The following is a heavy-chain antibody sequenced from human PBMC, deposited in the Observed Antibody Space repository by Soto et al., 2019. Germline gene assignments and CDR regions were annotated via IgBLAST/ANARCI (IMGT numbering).Heavy chain of an antibody. V-gene: IGHV6-1*01. D-gene: IGHD6-6*01. J-gene: IGHJ5*02. CDR3: ARGSKQLVATGFDP. Sequence: PSQTLSVTCAISGDSVSSNSAAWNWIRQSPSRGLEWLGRTYYRSKWYNDYAVSVKSRITINPDTSKNQFSLQLNSVTPEDTAVYYCARGSKQLVATGFDPWGQGTLVTVSS. CDR1: GDSVSSNSAA. CDR2: TYYRSKWYN.